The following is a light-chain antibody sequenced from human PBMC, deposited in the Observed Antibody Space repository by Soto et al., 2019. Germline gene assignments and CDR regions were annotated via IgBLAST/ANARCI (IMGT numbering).Light chain of an antibody. CDR1: QSISDT. Sequence: EIVMTQSPATLSVSPGGRATLSCRASQSISDTLAWYQQKPGQAPRLLIYGASSRATGIPDRFSGSGSGTDFTLTISRLEPEDFAVYYCQQYGSSQWTFGQGTKVDI. CDR2: GAS. J-gene: IGKJ1*01. CDR3: QQYGSSQWT. V-gene: IGKV3-20*01.